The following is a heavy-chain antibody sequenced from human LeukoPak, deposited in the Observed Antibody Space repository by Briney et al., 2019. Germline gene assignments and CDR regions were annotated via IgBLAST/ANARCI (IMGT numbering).Heavy chain of an antibody. J-gene: IGHJ2*01. V-gene: IGHV3-15*01. Sequence: PGGSLRLSCAASGLSFDNAWMSWVRQVPGKGLEWVGRIRGKIDGGTTDYAAPVKGSFTISRDDSESTLYLHLTSLQIEDAAMYYCTTMGGNNWFDWYFDLWGRGTLVTVYS. CDR2: IRGKIDGGTT. CDR3: TTMGGNNWFDWYFDL. D-gene: IGHD1-1*01. CDR1: GLSFDNAW.